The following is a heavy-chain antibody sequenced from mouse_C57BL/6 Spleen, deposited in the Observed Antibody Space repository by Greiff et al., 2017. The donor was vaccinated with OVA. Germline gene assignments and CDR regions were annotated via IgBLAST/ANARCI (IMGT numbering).Heavy chain of an antibody. CDR2: INPGSGGT. D-gene: IGHD3-2*02. CDR1: GYAFTNYL. J-gene: IGHJ3*01. CDR3: ARTGGIGFAY. V-gene: IGHV1-54*01. Sequence: VQLQQSGAELVRPGTSVKVSCKASGYAFTNYLIEWVKQRPGQGLEWIGVINPGSGGTNYNEKFKGKATLTADKSSSTAYMRLSSLTSEDSAVYFCARTGGIGFAYWGQGTLVTVSA.